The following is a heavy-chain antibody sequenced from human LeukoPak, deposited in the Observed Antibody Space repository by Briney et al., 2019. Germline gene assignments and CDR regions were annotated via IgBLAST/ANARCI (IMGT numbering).Heavy chain of an antibody. CDR3: AKRAAARTLDY. CDR2: ISESGGSK. J-gene: IGHJ4*02. Sequence: GGSLRLSCVASGFTFSSYSMNWVRQAPGRGLEWVSSISESGGSKYHADSVKGRFTISRDNSQNTLYLQMNSLRAEDTAVYYCAKRAAARTLDYWGQGTLVTVSS. CDR1: GFTFSSYS. V-gene: IGHV3-23*01. D-gene: IGHD6-6*01.